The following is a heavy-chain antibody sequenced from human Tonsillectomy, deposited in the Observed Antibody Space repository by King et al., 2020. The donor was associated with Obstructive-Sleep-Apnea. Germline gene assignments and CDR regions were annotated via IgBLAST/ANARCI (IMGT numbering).Heavy chain of an antibody. CDR3: AWTFDIVVVPAAKPHYYCGMDV. Sequence: QLVQSGAEVKKPGSSLKVSCKASGGTFSNYAISWVRQAPGQGLEWMGGIIPVLPMAHYAQKFQGRVTINAGKSTSTAYMDLSTLRSEDTAVYYCAWTFDIVVVPAAKPHYYCGMDVWGQGTKVTASS. CDR1: GGTFSNYA. V-gene: IGHV1-69*04. CDR2: IIPVLPMA. J-gene: IGHJ6*02. D-gene: IGHD2-2*01.